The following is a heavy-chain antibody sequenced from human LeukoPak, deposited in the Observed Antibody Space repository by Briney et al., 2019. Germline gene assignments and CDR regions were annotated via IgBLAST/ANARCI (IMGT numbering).Heavy chain of an antibody. D-gene: IGHD2-2*01. CDR3: AAHCSSTSCYPMDL. V-gene: IGHV1-2*02. J-gene: IGHJ5*02. CDR2: INPNSGGT. CDR1: GYTFTSYY. Sequence: GASVKVSCKASGYTFTSYYMHWVRQAPGQGLEWMGWINPNSGGTKYAQKFQGRVTMTRDTSISTAYMELSRLRSDDTAVYYCAAHCSSTSCYPMDLWGQGTLVTVSS.